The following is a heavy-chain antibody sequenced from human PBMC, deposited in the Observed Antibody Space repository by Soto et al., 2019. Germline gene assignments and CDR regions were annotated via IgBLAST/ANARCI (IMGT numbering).Heavy chain of an antibody. D-gene: IGHD2-15*01. CDR3: AHAFITRSADGTYSYSNRVDV. J-gene: IGHJ6*02. CDR2: IYWNDDK. CDR1: GFSLTTSAVG. V-gene: IGHV2-5*01. Sequence: SGPTLVNPTQTLTLTCAFSGFSLTTSAVGVAWIRQPPGKALEWLALIYWNDDKRYRPSLKGRLTITKDTSKNEVVLTMTNMDPVDTVRYDDAHAFITRSADGTYSYSNRVDVWGQGTTVTVSS.